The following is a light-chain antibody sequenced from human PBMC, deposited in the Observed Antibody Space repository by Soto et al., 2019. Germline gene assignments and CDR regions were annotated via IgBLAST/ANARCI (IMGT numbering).Light chain of an antibody. J-gene: IGKJ5*01. CDR3: LQHNSYPIT. Sequence: EIRMTQSPSALSASVGERVTITCGASQGISNYLAWFQQKKGKVPKRLIYAASSLQSGGPSRLRGSGWGTELTITISSRQPEDFVTYYCLQHNSYPITFGHGTRLEIK. V-gene: IGKV1-17*03. CDR2: AAS. CDR1: QGISNY.